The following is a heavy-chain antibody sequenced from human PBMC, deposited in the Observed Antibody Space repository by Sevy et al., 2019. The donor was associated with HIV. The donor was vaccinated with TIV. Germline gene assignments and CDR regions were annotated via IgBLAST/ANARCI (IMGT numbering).Heavy chain of an antibody. J-gene: IGHJ4*02. V-gene: IGHV3-30*02. CDR3: VKDPLISLGADLFDY. CDR2: IQYDGGNK. Sequence: GGSLRLSCATSGFTFNSHGMHWVRQAPGKGLEWVSFIQYDGGNKNYADSVKGRFTISRDNSTNTLYLQLSSLRTEDTALYYCVKDPLISLGADLFDYWGQGTLVTVSS. D-gene: IGHD7-27*01. CDR1: GFTFNSHG.